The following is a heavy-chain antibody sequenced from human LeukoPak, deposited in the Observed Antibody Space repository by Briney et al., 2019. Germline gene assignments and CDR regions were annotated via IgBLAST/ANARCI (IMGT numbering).Heavy chain of an antibody. CDR2: ISSSSSYI. V-gene: IGHV3-21*01. CDR1: GFTFSSYS. CDR3: ARLPGYSSSPDY. J-gene: IGHJ4*02. D-gene: IGHD6-13*01. Sequence: GGSLRLSCAASGFTFSSYSMNWVRQAPGKGLEWVSSISSSSSYIYYADSVKGRLTISRDNAKNSLYLQMNSLRAEDTAVYYCARLPGYSSSPDYWGQGTLVTVSS.